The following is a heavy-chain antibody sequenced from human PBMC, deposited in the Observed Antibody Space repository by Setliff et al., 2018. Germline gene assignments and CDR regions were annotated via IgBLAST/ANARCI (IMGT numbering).Heavy chain of an antibody. D-gene: IGHD1-26*01. CDR1: GGSISSGTYY. Sequence: PSETLSLTCTVSGGSISSGTYYWSWIRQPAGKGLEWIGRLHTSGSIDYNPSLKSRVTISVDTSKNQFSLRLRSVTAADTAVYYCARDNTILGATDHWGQGTLVTVSS. CDR3: ARDNTILGATDH. CDR2: LHTSGSI. V-gene: IGHV4-61*02. J-gene: IGHJ5*02.